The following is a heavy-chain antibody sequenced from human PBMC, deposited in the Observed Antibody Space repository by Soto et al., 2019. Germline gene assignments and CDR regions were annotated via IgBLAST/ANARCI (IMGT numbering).Heavy chain of an antibody. CDR1: GGSISSGGYY. V-gene: IGHV4-31*03. J-gene: IGHJ4*02. CDR2: IYYSGST. CDR3: ARALCGSSRFCYYPTLFDY. Sequence: PSETLSLTCTVSGGSISSGGYYWSWIRQHPGKGLEWIGYIYYSGSTYYNPSLKSRVTISVDASKNQFSLKLSSVTAADTAVYYCARALCGSSRFCYYPTLFDYWGQGTLVTVSS. D-gene: IGHD3-22*01.